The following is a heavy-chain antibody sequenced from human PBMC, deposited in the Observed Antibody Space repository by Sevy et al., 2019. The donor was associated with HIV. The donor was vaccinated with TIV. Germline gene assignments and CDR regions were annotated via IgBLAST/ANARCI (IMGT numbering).Heavy chain of an antibody. CDR2: ISYDGSNI. J-gene: IGHJ4*02. D-gene: IGHD6-13*01. V-gene: IGHV3-30*04. CDR1: GFTFSSYA. CDR3: AKTLLPAAVLFDY. Sequence: GGSLRLSCQASGFTFSSYAMHWVRQAPGKGLEWVAVISYDGSNIYYGDSGKGRFTISRDSAKNTLYLKMNSLRIEDTAVYYCAKTLLPAAVLFDYWGQGTLVTVSS.